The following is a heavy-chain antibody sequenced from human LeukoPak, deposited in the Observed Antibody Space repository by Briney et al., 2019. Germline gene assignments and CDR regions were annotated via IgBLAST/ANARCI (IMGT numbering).Heavy chain of an antibody. J-gene: IGHJ4*02. V-gene: IGHV4-4*07. CDR2: IYSSGSI. Sequence: SETLSLTCTVSGGSISSYYWSWIRQPAGKGLEWIGRIYSSGSINYNPSLKSRVTMSVDTSKNQFSLKLSSVTAADTAVYYCARAAYDSSGYYYVADYWGQGTLVTVSS. CDR3: ARAAYDSSGYYYVADY. D-gene: IGHD3-22*01. CDR1: GGSISSYY.